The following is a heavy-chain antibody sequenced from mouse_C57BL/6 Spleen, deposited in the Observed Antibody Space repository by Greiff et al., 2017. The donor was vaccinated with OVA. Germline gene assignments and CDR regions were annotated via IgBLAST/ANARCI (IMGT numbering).Heavy chain of an antibody. CDR1: GYTFTSYW. V-gene: IGHV1-64*01. CDR2: IHPNSGST. CDR3: ARDYDYAFAY. D-gene: IGHD2-4*01. J-gene: IGHJ3*01. Sequence: QVQLQQPGAELVKPGASVKLSCKASGYTFTSYWMHWVKQRPGQGLEWIGMIHPNSGSTNYNEKFKSKATLTVDKSSSTAYMQLSSLTAEDSAVYYCARDYDYAFAYWGQGTLVTVSA.